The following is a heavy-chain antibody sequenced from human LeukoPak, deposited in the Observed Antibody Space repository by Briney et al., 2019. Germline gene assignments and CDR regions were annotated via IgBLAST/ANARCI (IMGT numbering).Heavy chain of an antibody. CDR2: INADNGNT. Sequence: ASVKVSCKASGYTFTSYAMHWVRQAPGQRLEWMGWINADNGNTKYSQKFQGRVTITRDTSASTAYMELSSLRSEDTAVYYCAREEIVSSGWYFDYYGMDVWGQGTTVTVSS. J-gene: IGHJ6*02. V-gene: IGHV1-3*01. CDR1: GYTFTSYA. D-gene: IGHD6-19*01. CDR3: AREEIVSSGWYFDYYGMDV.